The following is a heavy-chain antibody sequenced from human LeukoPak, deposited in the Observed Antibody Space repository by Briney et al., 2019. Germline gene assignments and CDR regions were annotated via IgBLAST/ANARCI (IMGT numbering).Heavy chain of an antibody. D-gene: IGHD5-18*01. Sequence: GGSLRLSCAASGFTFSRSAMHWVRQASGKGLEWVSVIYSGGSTYYADSVKGRFTISRDNSKNTLCLQMNSLRAEDTAVYYCARERTAMVTGFDYWGQGTLVPVSS. CDR2: IYSGGST. CDR3: ARERTAMVTGFDY. J-gene: IGHJ4*02. V-gene: IGHV3-66*01. CDR1: GFTFSRSA.